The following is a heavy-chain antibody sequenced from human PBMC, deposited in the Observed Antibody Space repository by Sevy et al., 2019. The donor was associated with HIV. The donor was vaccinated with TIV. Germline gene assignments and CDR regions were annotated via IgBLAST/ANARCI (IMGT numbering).Heavy chain of an antibody. CDR1: GGSFSGYY. Sequence: SETLSLTCAVYGGSFSGYYWSWIRQPPGKGLEWIGEINHSGSTNYNPSLKSRVTISVETSNNQFSLKLGSVTAADRAVYYCARGHHGSGSYYNVGFDYWGQGTLVTVSS. J-gene: IGHJ4*02. CDR2: INHSGST. D-gene: IGHD3-10*01. V-gene: IGHV4-34*01. CDR3: ARGHHGSGSYYNVGFDY.